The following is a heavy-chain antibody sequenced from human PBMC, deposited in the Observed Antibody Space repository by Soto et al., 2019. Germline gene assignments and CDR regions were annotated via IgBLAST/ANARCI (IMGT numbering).Heavy chain of an antibody. CDR2: ISAYNGNT. CDR3: ARGVTYMVRGVIISGWFDP. CDR1: GYTFTSYG. V-gene: IGHV1-18*01. D-gene: IGHD3-10*01. Sequence: ASVKVSCKASGYTFTSYGISWVRQAPGQGLEWMGWISAYNGNTNYAQKLQGRVTMTTDTSTSTAYMELRSLRSEDTAVYCCARGVTYMVRGVIISGWFDPWGQGTLVTVSS. J-gene: IGHJ5*02.